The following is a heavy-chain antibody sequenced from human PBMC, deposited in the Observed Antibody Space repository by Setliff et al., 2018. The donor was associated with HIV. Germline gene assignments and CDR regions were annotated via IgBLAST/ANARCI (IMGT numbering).Heavy chain of an antibody. CDR1: GGSISSGGYS. V-gene: IGHV4-30-2*01. CDR2: IFHSGST. CDR3: ARVSRATVTTGY. Sequence: SETLSLTCAVSGGSISSGGYSWSWIRQPPGKGLEWIGYIFHSGSTYYNPSLKSRVTISVDRSKNQFSLNVTSVTAADTAVYYCARVSRATVTTGYWGQGTLVTVSS. D-gene: IGHD4-17*01. J-gene: IGHJ4*02.